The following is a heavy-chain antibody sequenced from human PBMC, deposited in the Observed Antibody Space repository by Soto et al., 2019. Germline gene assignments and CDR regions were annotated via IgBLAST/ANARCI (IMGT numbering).Heavy chain of an antibody. J-gene: IGHJ5*02. CDR2: ISGSSSIT. V-gene: IGHV3-23*01. Sequence: EVQLLESGGGLVQPGGSLRLSCAASGFTFSNYAMSWVRQAPEKGLEWVSIISGSSSITYYADSIKGRFTISRDNSKNTTHLQMNSLRAEDTAVYYCAANWYENWFDPWGQGTLVTVSS. CDR1: GFTFSNYA. CDR3: AANWYENWFDP. D-gene: IGHD1-1*01.